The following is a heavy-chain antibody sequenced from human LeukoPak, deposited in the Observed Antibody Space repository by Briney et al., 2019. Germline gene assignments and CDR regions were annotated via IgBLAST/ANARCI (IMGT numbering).Heavy chain of an antibody. Sequence: PSETLSLTCTVSGGSISSSSYYWGWIRQPPGKGLEWIGSIYYSGSTYYNPSLKSRVTISVDTSKNQFSLKLSSVTAADTAVYYCASELAAAGPLDYWGQGTLVTVSS. D-gene: IGHD6-13*01. J-gene: IGHJ4*02. CDR2: IYYSGST. V-gene: IGHV4-39*07. CDR3: ASELAAAGPLDY. CDR1: GGSISSSSYY.